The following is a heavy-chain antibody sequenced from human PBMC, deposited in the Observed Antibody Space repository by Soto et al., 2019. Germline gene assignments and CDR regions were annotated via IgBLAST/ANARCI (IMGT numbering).Heavy chain of an antibody. Sequence: PSETLSLTCTVSGGSISSGGYYWSWIRQHPGKGLEWIGYIYYSGSTYYNPSLKSRVTISVDTSKNQFSLKLSSVTAADTAVYYCARVRPHMVRGVIDYWGQGTLVTSPQ. CDR3: ARVRPHMVRGVIDY. CDR1: GGSISSGGYY. D-gene: IGHD3-10*01. CDR2: IYYSGST. V-gene: IGHV4-31*03. J-gene: IGHJ4*02.